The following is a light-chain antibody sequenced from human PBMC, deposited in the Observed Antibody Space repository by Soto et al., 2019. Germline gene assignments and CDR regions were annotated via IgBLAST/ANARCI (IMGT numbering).Light chain of an antibody. CDR2: GNS. J-gene: IGLJ1*01. Sequence: QSVLTQPPSVSGAPGLRVTFSCTGSSSNIGAGYDVHWYQQLPGTAPKLLIHGNSNRPSGVPDRFSGSKSGTSASLAITGLQAEDEADYYCQSYDSSLSGSYVFGTGTKVTVL. CDR3: QSYDSSLSGSYV. CDR1: SSNIGAGYD. V-gene: IGLV1-40*01.